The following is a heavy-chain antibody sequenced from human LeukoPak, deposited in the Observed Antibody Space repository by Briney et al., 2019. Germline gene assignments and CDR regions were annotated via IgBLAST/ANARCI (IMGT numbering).Heavy chain of an antibody. Sequence: GGSLRLSCAASGFPFRNYGMHWVRQAPGKGLEWVTFIRHDGSHKHDADSVKGRFTISRDNSKSTLYLQMNSLRAEDTAVYYCARVGTPMVTIVAPYYMDVWGKGTTVTVSS. V-gene: IGHV3-30*02. J-gene: IGHJ6*03. D-gene: IGHD5-18*01. CDR2: IRHDGSHK. CDR1: GFPFRNYG. CDR3: ARVGTPMVTIVAPYYMDV.